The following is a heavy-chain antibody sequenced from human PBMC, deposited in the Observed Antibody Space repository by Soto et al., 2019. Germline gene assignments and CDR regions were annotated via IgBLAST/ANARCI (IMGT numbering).Heavy chain of an antibody. D-gene: IGHD6-19*01. V-gene: IGHV1-69*12. CDR3: ARVLVAVAGTGSFDY. Sequence: QVQLVQSGAEVKKPGSSVKVSCKASGGTFSSYAISWVRQAPGQGLEWMGGIIPIFGTANYAQKFQGRVTITADEPTSTAYKELSSLRSEDTAVYYCARVLVAVAGTGSFDYWGQGTLVTVSS. J-gene: IGHJ4*02. CDR2: IIPIFGTA. CDR1: GGTFSSYA.